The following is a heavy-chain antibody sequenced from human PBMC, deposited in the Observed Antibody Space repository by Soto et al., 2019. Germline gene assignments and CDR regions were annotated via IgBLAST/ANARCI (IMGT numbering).Heavy chain of an antibody. V-gene: IGHV1-8*01. J-gene: IGHJ4*02. CDR3: AMEYCSSTSCYRDY. CDR1: GYTFTSYD. D-gene: IGHD2-2*02. CDR2: MNPNSGNT. Sequence: GASVKVSCKASGYTFTSYDINWVRQATGQGLEWMGWMNPNSGNTGYAQKFQGRVTITADKSTSTAYMELSSLRSEDTAVYYCAMEYCSSTSCYRDYWGQGTLVTVSS.